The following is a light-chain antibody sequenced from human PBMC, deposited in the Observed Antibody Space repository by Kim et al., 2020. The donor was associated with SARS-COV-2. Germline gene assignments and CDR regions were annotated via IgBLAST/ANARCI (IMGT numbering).Light chain of an antibody. CDR1: RSNIGSDY. CDR2: KNN. CDR3: ASWDDSLSARV. V-gene: IGLV1-47*01. Sequence: QAVVTQPPSASGTPGQRVTISCSGSRSNIGSDYVYWYQQLPGTAPKLLIYKNNQRPSGVPDRFSGSKSGTSASLAISGLRSEDEADYYCASWDDSLSARVFGGGTQLTVL. J-gene: IGLJ2*01.